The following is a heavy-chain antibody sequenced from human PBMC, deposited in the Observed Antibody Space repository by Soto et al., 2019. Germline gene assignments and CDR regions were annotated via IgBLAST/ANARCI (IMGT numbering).Heavy chain of an antibody. J-gene: IGHJ4*02. D-gene: IGHD2-21*02. CDR3: AREQYGGDPMI. CDR1: GGTFSSYT. V-gene: IGHV1-69*08. Sequence: QVQLVQSGAEVKKPGFSVKVSCKASGGTFSSYTISWVRQAPGQGLEWMGRIIPILGIANYAQKFQGRVTXNXXKSTSTAYMERSSLRSEDTAVSYCAREQYGGDPMIWGQGTLVTVSS. CDR2: IIPILGIA.